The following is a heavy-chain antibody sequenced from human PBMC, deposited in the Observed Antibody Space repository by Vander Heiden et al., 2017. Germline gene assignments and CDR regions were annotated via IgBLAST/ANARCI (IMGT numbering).Heavy chain of an antibody. CDR3: ARSYYYGSGRLNWFDP. V-gene: IGHV3-21*01. J-gene: IGHJ5*02. CDR2: MSSSSSYI. Sequence: EVQLVASGGGMVKPGGSLSRSCPASAFTFRSYSMNWVRQVPGKGLEWVSSMSSSSSYIYYADSVKGRFTISRDNAKNSLYLQMNSLRAEDTAVYYCARSYYYGSGRLNWFDPWGQGTLVTVSS. CDR1: AFTFRSYS. D-gene: IGHD3-10*01.